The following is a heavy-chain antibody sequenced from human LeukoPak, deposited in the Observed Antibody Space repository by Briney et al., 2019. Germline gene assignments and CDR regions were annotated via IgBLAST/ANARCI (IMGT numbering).Heavy chain of an antibody. V-gene: IGHV3-23*01. Sequence: TGGSLRLSCAASGLTFSSYAMSLVRQAPGKGLEWVSAISGSGGSTYYADSVKGRFTISRDNSKNTLYLQMNSLRAEDTAVYYCAKDGYSGGPYYFDYWGQGTLVTVSS. CDR3: AKDGYSGGPYYFDY. D-gene: IGHD1-26*01. J-gene: IGHJ4*02. CDR2: ISGSGGST. CDR1: GLTFSSYA.